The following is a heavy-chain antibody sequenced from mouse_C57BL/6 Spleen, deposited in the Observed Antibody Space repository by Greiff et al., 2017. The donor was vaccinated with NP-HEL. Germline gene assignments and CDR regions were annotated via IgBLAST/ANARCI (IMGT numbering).Heavy chain of an antibody. Sequence: VQRHKSGPGLVKPGPSLRIPCRASGYPFPTYNMDWVRQSTGKSLEWIGDLNPNIGGTISNKKFKGKATLTVDKSSSTAYMELRSLTSEDTAVYYCARTGLRRGGYYFDYWGQGTTLTVSS. CDR1: GYPFPTYN. J-gene: IGHJ2*01. CDR2: LNPNIGGT. V-gene: IGHV1-18*01. D-gene: IGHD2-2*01. CDR3: ARTGLRRGGYYFDY.